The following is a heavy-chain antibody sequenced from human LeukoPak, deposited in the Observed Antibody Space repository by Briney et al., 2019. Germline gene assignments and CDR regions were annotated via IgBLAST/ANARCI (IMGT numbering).Heavy chain of an antibody. CDR1: GGTFSSYA. V-gene: IGHV1-69*05. CDR3: ASGVPRPTRGFYFDY. CDR2: IIPIFGTA. J-gene: IGHJ4*02. Sequence: ASVKVSCKASGGTFSSYAISWVRQTPGQGLEWMGGIIPIFGTANYAQKFQGRVTITTDESTSTAYMELSSLRTEDTAVYYCASGVPRPTRGFYFDYWGQATLLTVSS. D-gene: IGHD2-15*01.